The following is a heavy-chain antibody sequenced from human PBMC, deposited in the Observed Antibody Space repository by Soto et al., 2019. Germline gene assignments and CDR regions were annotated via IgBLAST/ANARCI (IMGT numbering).Heavy chain of an antibody. J-gene: IGHJ3*02. CDR2: TYYRSKWYN. Sequence: SQTLSLTFAISGDSVSINSAAWNWIRQSPSRGLEWLGRTYYRSKWYNDYAVSVKSLITINPDTSKNQFSQQLTSVTPAHTAVYYCARERVAAAGSGRFDIRGQGRMAT. CDR3: ARERVAAAGSGRFDI. D-gene: IGHD6-13*01. CDR1: GDSVSINSAA. V-gene: IGHV6-1*01.